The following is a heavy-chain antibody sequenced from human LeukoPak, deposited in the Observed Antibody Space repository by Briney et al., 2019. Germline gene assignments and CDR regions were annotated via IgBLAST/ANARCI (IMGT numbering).Heavy chain of an antibody. CDR1: GFTFSSYW. CDR2: IKQDGSEK. Sequence: QAGGSLRLSCAASGFTFSSYWMSWVRQAPGKGLEWVANIKQDGSEKYYVDSVKGRFTISRDNAKNSLYLQMNSLRAEDTAVYYCARDRVQLERDLDYYYYGMDVWGQGTTVTVSS. V-gene: IGHV3-7*03. CDR3: ARDRVQLERDLDYYYYGMDV. D-gene: IGHD1-1*01. J-gene: IGHJ6*02.